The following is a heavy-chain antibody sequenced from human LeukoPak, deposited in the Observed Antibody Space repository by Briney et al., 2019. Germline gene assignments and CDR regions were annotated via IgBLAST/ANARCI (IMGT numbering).Heavy chain of an antibody. CDR1: GGSISSSNW. J-gene: IGHJ4*02. V-gene: IGHV4-4*02. Sequence: SETLSLTCAVSGGSISSSNWWSWVRQPPGKGLEWIGEIYHSGSTNYNPSLKSRVTISVDKSKNQSSLKLSSVTAADTAVYYCARHKTYYYDSSGYYPFDYWGQGTLVTVSS. D-gene: IGHD3-22*01. CDR2: IYHSGST. CDR3: ARHKTYYYDSSGYYPFDY.